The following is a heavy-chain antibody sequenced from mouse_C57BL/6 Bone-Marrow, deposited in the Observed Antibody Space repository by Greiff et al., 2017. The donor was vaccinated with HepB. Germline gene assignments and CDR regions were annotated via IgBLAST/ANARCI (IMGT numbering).Heavy chain of an antibody. D-gene: IGHD2-4*01. Sequence: QVQLQQSGAELVKPGASVKLSCKASGYTFTGYWMHWVKQRPGQGLEWIGMIHPNSGSTNYNEKFKSKATLTVDKSSSTAYMQLSSLTSEDSAVYYCTRRGIYDYALYYWGQGTTLTVSS. CDR2: IHPNSGST. J-gene: IGHJ2*01. V-gene: IGHV1-64*01. CDR1: GYTFTGYW. CDR3: TRRGIYDYALYY.